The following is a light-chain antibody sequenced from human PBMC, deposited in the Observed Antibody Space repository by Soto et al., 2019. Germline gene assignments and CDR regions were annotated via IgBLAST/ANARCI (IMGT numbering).Light chain of an antibody. Sequence: QPVLTQPPSLSGAPGQRVSISCTGSSSNIGAGFDVHWYQQLPGTAPKLLISGNPNRPSGVPDRFSVSKSVTSASLAITGLQDEDEAEYYCQSYDTRLSGSIFGGGTKLTVL. V-gene: IGLV1-40*01. CDR1: SSNIGAGFD. CDR2: GNP. J-gene: IGLJ2*01. CDR3: QSYDTRLSGSI.